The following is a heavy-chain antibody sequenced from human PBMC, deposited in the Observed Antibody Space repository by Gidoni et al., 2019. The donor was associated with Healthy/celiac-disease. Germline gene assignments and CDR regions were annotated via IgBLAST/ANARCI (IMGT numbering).Heavy chain of an antibody. D-gene: IGHD6-6*01. CDR3: ARDLAARPLDY. CDR2: IKQDGSEK. V-gene: IGHV3-7*03. J-gene: IGHJ4*02. Sequence: MSWVRQAPGKGLEWVANIKQDGSEKYYVDSVKGRFTISRDNAKNSLYLQMNSLRAEDTAVYYCARDLAARPLDYWGQGTLVTVSS.